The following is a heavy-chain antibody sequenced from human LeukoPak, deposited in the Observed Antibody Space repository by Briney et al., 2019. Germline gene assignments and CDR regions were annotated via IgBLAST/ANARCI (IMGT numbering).Heavy chain of an antibody. CDR1: GFTFTSYW. CDR2: IKQDESEK. D-gene: IGHD3-10*01. CDR3: AREAPGKSGALLEY. Sequence: GGSLRLSCEVSGFTFTSYWMSWVRQAPGKGLEWVANIKQDESEKYYVDSVKGRFTISRDNAKNSLYLQMNGLRAEDTAVYYCAREAPGKSGALLEYWGQGTLVTVSS. V-gene: IGHV3-7*01. J-gene: IGHJ4*02.